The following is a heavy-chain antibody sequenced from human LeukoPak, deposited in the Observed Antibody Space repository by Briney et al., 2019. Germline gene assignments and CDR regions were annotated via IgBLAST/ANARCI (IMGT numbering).Heavy chain of an antibody. D-gene: IGHD2-2*01. CDR3: ARLTLGYCSSTSCYESNYGMDV. J-gene: IGHJ6*02. V-gene: IGHV1-69*04. CDR2: IIPILGIA. Sequence: SVKVSCKASGGTFSSYAISWVRQAPGQGLEWMGRIIPILGIANYAQKFQGRVTITADKSTSTAYMEPSSLRSEDTAVYYCARLTLGYCSSTSCYESNYGMDVWGQGTTVTVSS. CDR1: GGTFSSYA.